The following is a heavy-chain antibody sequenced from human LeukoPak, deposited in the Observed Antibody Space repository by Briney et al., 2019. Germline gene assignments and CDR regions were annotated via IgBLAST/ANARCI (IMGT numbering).Heavy chain of an antibody. CDR1: GFTFSSYS. D-gene: IGHD5-18*01. CDR2: ISSSSTYI. V-gene: IGHV3-21*01. Sequence: GGSLRLSCAASGFTFSSYSMNWVRQAPGKGLEWVSSISSSSTYIYYADSVKGRFTISRDNAKNSLYLQMNSLRAEDTAVYYCAKNLAQLWFTDYWGQGTLVIVSS. CDR3: AKNLAQLWFTDY. J-gene: IGHJ4*02.